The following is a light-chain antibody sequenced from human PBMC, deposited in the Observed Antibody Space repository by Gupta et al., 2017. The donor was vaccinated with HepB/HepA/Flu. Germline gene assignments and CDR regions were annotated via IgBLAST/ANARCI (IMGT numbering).Light chain of an antibody. J-gene: IGKJ4*01. CDR2: WAS. CDR3: QQFFSTLVS. CDR1: QSLLFRSNNKNY. Sequence: ERATINCKSSQSLLFRSNNKNYLAWYQQKPGQPPKLLIYWASTRESGVPDRFSGSGSGTDFSLTISSLQAGDVAVYYCQQFFSTLVSFGGGTKVEIK. V-gene: IGKV4-1*01.